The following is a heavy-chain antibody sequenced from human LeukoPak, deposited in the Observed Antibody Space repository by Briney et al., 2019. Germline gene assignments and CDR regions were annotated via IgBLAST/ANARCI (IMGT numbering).Heavy chain of an antibody. Sequence: ASVKVSCKASGYTFTGYYMHWVRQAPGQGLEGMGWINPNSGGTNYAQKFQGRVTMTRDTSISTAYMELSRLRSDDTAVYYCARHLPYSSGWDPEDYWGQGTLVTVSS. CDR1: GYTFTGYY. D-gene: IGHD6-19*01. CDR3: ARHLPYSSGWDPEDY. V-gene: IGHV1-2*02. J-gene: IGHJ4*02. CDR2: INPNSGGT.